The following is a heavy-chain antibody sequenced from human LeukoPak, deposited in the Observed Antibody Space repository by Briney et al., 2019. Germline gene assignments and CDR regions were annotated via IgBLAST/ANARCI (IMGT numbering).Heavy chain of an antibody. CDR3: ARGDSGYDYGFDN. D-gene: IGHD5-12*01. Sequence: SVKVSCKASGGTFSSHAISWVRQAPGQGLEWVGGIIPIFGTTNYAQKFQGRVTITTDESTSTGYMELRSLESDDTAVYYCARGDSGYDYGFDNWGQGTLVTVSS. V-gene: IGHV1-69*05. CDR1: GGTFSSHA. J-gene: IGHJ4*02. CDR2: IIPIFGTT.